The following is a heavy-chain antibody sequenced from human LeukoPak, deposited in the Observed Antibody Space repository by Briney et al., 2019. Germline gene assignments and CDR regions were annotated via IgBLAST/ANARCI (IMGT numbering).Heavy chain of an antibody. CDR3: ARGDFSDYGDYVDAFDI. J-gene: IGHJ3*02. CDR2: IKQDGSAK. CDR1: GFTFSSYE. D-gene: IGHD4-17*01. Sequence: PGGSLRLPCAASGFTFSSYEMNWVRQVPGKGLQWVANIKQDGSAKFYVDSVKGRFTISRDNTKNSLYLRMNSLRVEDTAVYYCARGDFSDYGDYVDAFDIWGQGTMVTVSS. V-gene: IGHV3-7*01.